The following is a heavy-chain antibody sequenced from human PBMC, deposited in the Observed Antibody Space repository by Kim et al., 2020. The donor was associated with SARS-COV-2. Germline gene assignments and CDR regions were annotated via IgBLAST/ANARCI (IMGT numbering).Heavy chain of an antibody. CDR2: IYYSGST. Sequence: SETLSLTCTVSGGSISSSSYYWGWIRQPPGKGLEWIGSIYYSGSTYYNPSLKSRVTISVDTSKNQFSLKLSSVTAADTAVYYCASRYCSSTSCYLYNWFDPWGQGTLVTVSS. J-gene: IGHJ5*02. CDR1: GGSISSSSYY. D-gene: IGHD2-2*01. V-gene: IGHV4-39*01. CDR3: ASRYCSSTSCYLYNWFDP.